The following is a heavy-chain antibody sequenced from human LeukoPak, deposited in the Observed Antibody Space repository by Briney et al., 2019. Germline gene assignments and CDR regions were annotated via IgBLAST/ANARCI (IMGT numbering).Heavy chain of an antibody. J-gene: IGHJ3*02. V-gene: IGHV3-21*01. CDR2: ISSSSSYI. Sequence: GGSLRLSCAASGFTFSSYSMNWVRQAPGKGLEWVSSISSSSSYIYYADSVKGRFTISRDNAKNSLYLQMNSLRAEDTAVYYCARDLYCGGDCYSAAFDIWGQGTMVTVSS. CDR3: ARDLYCGGDCYSAAFDI. D-gene: IGHD2-21*02. CDR1: GFTFSSYS.